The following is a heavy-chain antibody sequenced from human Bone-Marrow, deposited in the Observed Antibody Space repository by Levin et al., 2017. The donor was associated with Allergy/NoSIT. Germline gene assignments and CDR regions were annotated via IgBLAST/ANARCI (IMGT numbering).Heavy chain of an antibody. CDR3: ARWAYGEYERFDQ. CDR1: GGSLNIAGYY. CDR2: ISYLGRT. J-gene: IGHJ4*02. D-gene: IGHD4-17*01. V-gene: IGHV4-31*03. Sequence: PSETLSLTCTVSGGSLNIAGYYWTWIRQRPGKGLEYIGYISYLGRTDYNPPLQSRVSISLDTSGHQFSLTLNSATAADTAVYYCARWAYGEYERFDQWGQGTLVTVSS.